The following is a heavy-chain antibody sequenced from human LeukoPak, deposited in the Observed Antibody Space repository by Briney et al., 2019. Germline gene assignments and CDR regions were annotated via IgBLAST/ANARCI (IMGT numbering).Heavy chain of an antibody. CDR3: AKDRTLRYCSSTSCYRGAFDI. D-gene: IGHD2-2*02. CDR2: ISGSGGST. Sequence: PGGSLRLSCAASGFTFSSYAVSWVRQAPGKGLEWVSAISGSGGSTYYADSVKGRFTISRDNSKNTLYLQMNSLRAEDTAVYYCAKDRTLRYCSSTSCYRGAFDIWGQGTMVTVSS. J-gene: IGHJ3*02. V-gene: IGHV3-23*01. CDR1: GFTFSSYA.